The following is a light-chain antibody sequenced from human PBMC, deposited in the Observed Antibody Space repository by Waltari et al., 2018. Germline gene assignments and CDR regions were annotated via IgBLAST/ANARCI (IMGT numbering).Light chain of an antibody. J-gene: IGLJ3*02. CDR2: GNN. CDR3: QSFDTSLSHGVV. V-gene: IGLV1-40*02. CDR1: SSNNGAGND. Sequence: QSILTQPPSVSGAPGQRVTISCTGSSSNNGAGNDVHWYQEFPGTGPKLLIYGNNNRPSGVPDRFSGSKSGTSASLTITGLQAEDEADYYCQSFDTSLSHGVVFGGGTKVTVL.